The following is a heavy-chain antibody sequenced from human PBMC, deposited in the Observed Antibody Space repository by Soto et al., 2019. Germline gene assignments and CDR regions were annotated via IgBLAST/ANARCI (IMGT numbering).Heavy chain of an antibody. CDR3: ATGPPHIVAALPDY. CDR2: FDPEDGET. CDR1: GYTLTELS. Sequence: ASVKVSCKVSGYTLTELSMHWVRQAPGKGLEWMGGFDPEDGETIYAQKFQGRVTMTEDTSTDPAYMELSSLRSEDTAVYYCATGPPHIVAALPDYWGQGTLVTVSS. V-gene: IGHV1-24*01. J-gene: IGHJ4*02. D-gene: IGHD5-12*01.